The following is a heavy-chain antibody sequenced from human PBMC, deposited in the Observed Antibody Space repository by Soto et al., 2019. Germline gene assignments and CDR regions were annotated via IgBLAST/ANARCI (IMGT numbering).Heavy chain of an antibody. V-gene: IGHV3-23*01. Sequence: GGSLRLSCAASGFTFSSYAMSWVRQAPGKGLEWVSAISGSGGSTYYADSVKGRFTISRDNSKNTLYLQMNSLRAEETAVYYCSNHPSYGSGSYYNPHPPYYYYYYGMDVWGQGTTVTVSS. CDR1: GFTFSSYA. J-gene: IGHJ6*02. CDR3: SNHPSYGSGSYYNPHPPYYYYYYGMDV. CDR2: ISGSGGST. D-gene: IGHD3-10*01.